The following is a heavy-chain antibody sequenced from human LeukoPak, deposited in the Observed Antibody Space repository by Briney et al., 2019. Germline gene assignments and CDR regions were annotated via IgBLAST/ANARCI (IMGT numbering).Heavy chain of an antibody. D-gene: IGHD2-2*01. CDR3: ARGLGIVVVPAASAFDY. CDR2: IYDSGST. J-gene: IGHJ4*02. CDR1: GGSIRSSYYY. Sequence: SETLSLTCTVSGGSIRSSYYYWGWIRQPPGKGLEWIGSIYDSGSTYYNPSLKSRVTISVDTSKNQFSLKLSSVTAADTAVYYCARGLGIVVVPAASAFDYWGQGTLVTVSS. V-gene: IGHV4-39*01.